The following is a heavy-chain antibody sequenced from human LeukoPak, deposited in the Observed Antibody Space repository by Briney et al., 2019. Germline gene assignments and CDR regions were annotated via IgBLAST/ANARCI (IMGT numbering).Heavy chain of an antibody. CDR2: TIPILGTA. Sequence: GASVKVSCKASGGTFRSYGLNWVRQAPGQGLEWMGGTIPILGTAKYAQKLQGRVTITADESTSTAYMELSSLRSEDTAVYYCARGLYCSSSNSCYDYGMDVWGQGTTVTVSS. J-gene: IGHJ6*02. CDR3: ARGLYCSSSNSCYDYGMDV. V-gene: IGHV1-69*01. D-gene: IGHD2-2*01. CDR1: GGTFRSYG.